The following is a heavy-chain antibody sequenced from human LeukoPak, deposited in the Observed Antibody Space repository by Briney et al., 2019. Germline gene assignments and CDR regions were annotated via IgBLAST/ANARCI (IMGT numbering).Heavy chain of an antibody. CDR3: AREDQLLPGMDG. Sequence: GASVKVSCKASGYTFTSYDINWVRQAPGQGLEWMGCMNAKSGNTYYAQTLQGRVTITRNTSISTDYMQLSSLRAEDTAAYYSAREDQLLPGMDGWGKGTTVTVSS. J-gene: IGHJ6*04. CDR2: MNAKSGNT. D-gene: IGHD2-2*01. V-gene: IGHV1-8*01. CDR1: GYTFTSYD.